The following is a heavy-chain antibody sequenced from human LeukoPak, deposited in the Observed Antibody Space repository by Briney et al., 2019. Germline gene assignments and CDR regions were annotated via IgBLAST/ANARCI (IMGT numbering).Heavy chain of an antibody. Sequence: GGSLRLSCAASGFTFSSYAMSWVRQAPGKGLVWVSGINGDGSHINYADSVKGRFTVSRDNAKNTVHLQVNSLRAEDTAVYYCARDLRPSDHWGQGTLVTVSS. CDR2: INGDGSHI. J-gene: IGHJ4*02. CDR1: GFTFSSYA. V-gene: IGHV3-74*01. D-gene: IGHD4-17*01. CDR3: ARDLRPSDH.